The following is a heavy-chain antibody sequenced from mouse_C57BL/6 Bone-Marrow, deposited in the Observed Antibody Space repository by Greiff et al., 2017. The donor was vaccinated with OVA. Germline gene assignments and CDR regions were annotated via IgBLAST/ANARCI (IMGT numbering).Heavy chain of an antibody. V-gene: IGHV1-4*01. D-gene: IGHD2-5*01. CDR3: ARHYSSFWYFDV. Sequence: QVQLQQSGAELVRPGASVKMSCKASGYTFTSYTMHWVKQRPGQGLEWIGYINPSSGYTKYNQKFKDKATLTADKSSSTAYMQLSSLTSEDSAVYYCARHYSSFWYFDVWGTGTTVTVSS. CDR2: INPSSGYT. J-gene: IGHJ1*03. CDR1: GYTFTSYT.